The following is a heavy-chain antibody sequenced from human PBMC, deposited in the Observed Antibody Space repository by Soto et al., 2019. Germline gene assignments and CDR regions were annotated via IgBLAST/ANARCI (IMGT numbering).Heavy chain of an antibody. J-gene: IGHJ4*02. Sequence: LRLSCAASGFTFSSYAMHWVRQAPGKGLEWVAVISYDGSNKYYADSVKGRFTISRDNAKNTLYLQMNSLRAEGTAVYYCTRGPTGPEDYWGQGTLVTVSS. CDR3: TRGPTGPEDY. CDR2: ISYDGSNK. V-gene: IGHV3-30-3*01. CDR1: GFTFSSYA. D-gene: IGHD1-1*01.